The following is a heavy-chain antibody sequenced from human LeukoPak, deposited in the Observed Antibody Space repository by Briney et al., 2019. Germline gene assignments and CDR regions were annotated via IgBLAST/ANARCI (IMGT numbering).Heavy chain of an antibody. CDR3: ARGGAVLGTGYYYYYMDV. J-gene: IGHJ6*03. Sequence: PSETLSLTCAVYGGSFSGYYWYWIRQPPGKGLEWIGEINHGGSTNYNPSLKSRVTISIDTSKNQFSLKVRFVTAADTAVYYCARGGAVLGTGYYYYYMDVWGKGTTVTVSS. V-gene: IGHV4-34*01. D-gene: IGHD7-27*01. CDR1: GGSFSGYY. CDR2: INHGGST.